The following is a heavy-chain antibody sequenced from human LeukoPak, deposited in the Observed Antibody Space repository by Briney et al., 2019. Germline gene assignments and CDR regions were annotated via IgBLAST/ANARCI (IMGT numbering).Heavy chain of an antibody. CDR1: GGSISSSSYY. Sequence: SETLSLTCTVSGGSISSSSYYWGWIRQPPGKGLEWIGSIYYSGSTYYNPSLKSRVTMSVDTSKNQFSLKLSSVTAADTAVYYCADLSWFDPWGQGTLVTVSS. V-gene: IGHV4-39*07. CDR2: IYYSGST. J-gene: IGHJ5*02. CDR3: ADLSWFDP.